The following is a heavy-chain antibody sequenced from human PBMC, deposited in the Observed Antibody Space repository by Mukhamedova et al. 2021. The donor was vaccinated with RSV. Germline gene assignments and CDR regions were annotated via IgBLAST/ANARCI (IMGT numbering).Heavy chain of an antibody. J-gene: IGHJ4*02. D-gene: IGHD3-22*01. V-gene: IGHV3-21*01. CDR3: ARDLFTYYYDSSGYLY. Sequence: VKGRFTISRDNAKKSLYLQMNSLRAEDTAVYYCARDLFTYYYDSSGYLYWGQGTLVTVSS.